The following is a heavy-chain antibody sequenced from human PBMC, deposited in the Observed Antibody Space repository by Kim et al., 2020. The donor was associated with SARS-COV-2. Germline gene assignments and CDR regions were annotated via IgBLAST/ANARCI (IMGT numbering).Heavy chain of an antibody. J-gene: IGHJ6*02. CDR2: ISGSGGST. Sequence: GGSLRLSCAASGFTFSSYAMSWVRQAPGKGLEWVSAISGSGGSTYYADSVKGRFTISRDNSKNTLYLQMNSLRAEDTAVYYCAKDDLGSYYYYGMDVWGQGTTVTVSS. CDR3: AKDDLGSYYYYGMDV. D-gene: IGHD3-3*01. CDR1: GFTFSSYA. V-gene: IGHV3-23*01.